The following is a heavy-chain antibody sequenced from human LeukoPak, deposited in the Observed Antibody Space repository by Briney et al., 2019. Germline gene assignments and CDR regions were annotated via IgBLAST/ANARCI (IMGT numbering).Heavy chain of an antibody. D-gene: IGHD3-22*01. V-gene: IGHV3-30-3*01. Sequence: GGSLRLSCAASGFTFSSYAMHWVRQAPGKGLEWVAVISYDGSNKYYADSVKGRFTISRDNSKNTLSLQMNSLRAEDTAVYYCARTYYYDSSGYYPFGYWGQGTLVTVSS. J-gene: IGHJ4*02. CDR1: GFTFSSYA. CDR2: ISYDGSNK. CDR3: ARTYYYDSSGYYPFGY.